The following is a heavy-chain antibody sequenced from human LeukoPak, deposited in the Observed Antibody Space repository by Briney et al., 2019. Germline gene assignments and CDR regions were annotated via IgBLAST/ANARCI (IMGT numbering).Heavy chain of an antibody. J-gene: IGHJ4*02. CDR3: ARDLGTVPGYFDY. Sequence: GGSLRLSCAASGFTFSSYSMNWVRQAPGKGLEWVSSISSSSSYIYYADSVKGRFTISRDNAKNSLYLHMNSLRAEDTAVYYCARDLGTVPGYFDYWVLGTLVTVSS. CDR1: GFTFSSYS. D-gene: IGHD4-17*01. CDR2: ISSSSSYI. V-gene: IGHV3-21*01.